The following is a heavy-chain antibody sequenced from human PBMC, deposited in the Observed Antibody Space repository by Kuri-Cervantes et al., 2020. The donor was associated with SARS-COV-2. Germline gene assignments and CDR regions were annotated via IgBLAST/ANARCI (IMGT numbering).Heavy chain of an antibody. CDR3: ARPGIVATIVSDYYGMDV. D-gene: IGHD5-12*01. Sequence: ASVKVSCKASGYTFTSYDINWVRQATGPGLEWMGWMNPNSGNTGYAQKFQGRVTMTRDTSTSTVYMELSSLRSEDTAVYYCARPGIVATIVSDYYGMDVWGQGTTVTVSS. CDR2: MNPNSGNT. CDR1: GYTFTSYD. V-gene: IGHV1-8*01. J-gene: IGHJ6*02.